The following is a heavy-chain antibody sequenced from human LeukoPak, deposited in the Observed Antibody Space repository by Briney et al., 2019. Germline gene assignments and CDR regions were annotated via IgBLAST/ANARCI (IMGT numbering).Heavy chain of an antibody. D-gene: IGHD2-2*01. CDR2: ISYSGDT. CDR1: GDSIDTGGYY. CDR3: VRGPEYCSLSTCYRFDY. Sequence: SETLSLTCTVSGDSIDTGGYYWSWIRQPPGEGLEWIGYISYSGDTYYNPSLKSRVAISVDTSKNQFSLKLNSLTAADTAVYYCVRGPEYCSLSTCYRFDYWGQGTLVTVSS. V-gene: IGHV4-30-4*08. J-gene: IGHJ4*02.